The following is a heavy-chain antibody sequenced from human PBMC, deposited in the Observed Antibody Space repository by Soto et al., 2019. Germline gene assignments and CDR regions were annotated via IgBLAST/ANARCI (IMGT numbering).Heavy chain of an antibody. V-gene: IGHV4-31*03. J-gene: IGHJ5*02. D-gene: IGHD6-6*01. CDR2: IYYSGST. Sequence: SETLSLTCTVSGGSISSGGYYWSWIRQHPGKGLEWIGYIYYSGSTYYNPSLKSRVTISVDTSKNQFSLKLSSVTAADTAVYYCARDSSSSFFRTWGQGTLVTVSS. CDR3: ARDSSSSFFRT. CDR1: GGSISSGGYY.